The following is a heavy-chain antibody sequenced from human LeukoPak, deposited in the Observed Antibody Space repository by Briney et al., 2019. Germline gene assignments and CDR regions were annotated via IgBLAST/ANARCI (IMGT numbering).Heavy chain of an antibody. J-gene: IGHJ4*02. V-gene: IGHV3-21*01. CDR2: ISGRSTYI. CDR1: GFTFSSYN. CDR3: TRGSYGDYEY. D-gene: IGHD4-17*01. Sequence: GGSLRLSCAASGFTFSSYNMNWVRQAPGKGLEWVSSISGRSTYIYYAGSVKGRFTISRDNADNSLYLQMNSLRAEDTAVYYCTRGSYGDYEYWGQGTLVTVSS.